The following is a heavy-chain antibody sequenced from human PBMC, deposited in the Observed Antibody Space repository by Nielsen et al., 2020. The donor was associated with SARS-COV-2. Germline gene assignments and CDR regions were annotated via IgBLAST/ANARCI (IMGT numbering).Heavy chain of an antibody. CDR3: ARVSSVLRFLEWLIDY. D-gene: IGHD3-3*01. Sequence: GESLKISCAASGFTFSSYAMSWVRQAPGKGLEWVSVIYSGGSSTYYADSVKGRFTISRDNSKNTLYLQMNSLRAEDTAVYYCARVSSVLRFLEWLIDYWGQGTLVTVSS. J-gene: IGHJ4*02. V-gene: IGHV3-23*03. CDR2: IYSGGSST. CDR1: GFTFSSYA.